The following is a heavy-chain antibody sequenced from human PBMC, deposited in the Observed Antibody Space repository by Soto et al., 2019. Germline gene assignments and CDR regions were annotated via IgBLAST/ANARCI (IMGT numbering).Heavy chain of an antibody. J-gene: IGHJ3*01. CDR2: LAWDGGSI. CDR1: GFTFDAYP. V-gene: IGHV3-9*01. CDR3: VRDDALDF. Sequence: EVQLVESGGGLVQPGRSLRLSCAASGFTFDAYPMHWVRQAPGKGLAWVAGLAWDGGSIEYVDSVEGRFTISRDNAKNSLSLQMSSLRDEDTALYYCVRDDALDFWGQGTQVTVSS.